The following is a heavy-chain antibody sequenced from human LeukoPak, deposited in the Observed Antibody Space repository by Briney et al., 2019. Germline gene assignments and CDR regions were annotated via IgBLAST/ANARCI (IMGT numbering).Heavy chain of an antibody. D-gene: IGHD6-19*01. CDR1: GFTFSSYS. Sequence: GGSLRLSCAASGFTFSSYSMNWVRQAPEKGLEWVSCISSSSRYIYYSDSVKGRFTISRDNAENSLYLQMNSPRAEDTAVYYCARDEYSSGWYLGQGTLVTVSS. CDR3: ARDEYSSGWY. V-gene: IGHV3-21*01. J-gene: IGHJ1*01. CDR2: ISSSSRYI.